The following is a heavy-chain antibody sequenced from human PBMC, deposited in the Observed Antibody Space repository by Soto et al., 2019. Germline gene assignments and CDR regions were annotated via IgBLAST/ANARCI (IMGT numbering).Heavy chain of an antibody. D-gene: IGHD4-17*01. J-gene: IGHJ4*02. CDR2: INPSGGST. Sequence: ASVKVCCKASGYTFTSYYMHWVRQAPGQGLEWMGIINPSGGSTSYAQKFQGRVTMTRDTSTSTVYMELSSLRSEDTAVYYCARGDPMTTEPTSFDYWGQGTLVTVSS. CDR1: GYTFTSYY. V-gene: IGHV1-46*03. CDR3: ARGDPMTTEPTSFDY.